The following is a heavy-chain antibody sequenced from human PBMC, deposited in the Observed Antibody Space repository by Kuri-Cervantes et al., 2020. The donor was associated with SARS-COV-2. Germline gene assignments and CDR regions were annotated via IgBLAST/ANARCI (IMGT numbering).Heavy chain of an antibody. V-gene: IGHV4-39*01. CDR1: GGSINSSSYY. CDR3: ARNWGRYYFDY. D-gene: IGHD7-27*01. J-gene: IGHJ4*02. CDR2: IYYSGST. Sequence: ESLKISCTVSGGSINSSSYYWGWIRQPPGKGLEWIGSIYYSGSTYYNPSLKSRVTISVDTSKNQFSLKLNSVTAADTAVYYCARNWGRYYFDYWGQGTLVTVSS.